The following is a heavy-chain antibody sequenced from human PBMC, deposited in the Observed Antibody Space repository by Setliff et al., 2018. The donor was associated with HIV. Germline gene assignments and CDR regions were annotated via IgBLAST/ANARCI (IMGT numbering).Heavy chain of an antibody. CDR2: INHSGST. D-gene: IGHD3-16*01. Sequence: SETLSLTCAVYGGSFNEYYWNWIRQIPGKGLEWIGEINHSGSTNYNESLKRRLRISVDTSKNQFSLSLNSVTAADTAVYYCARAYRDNVWGSWLQISSWFDSWGQGNLVTVSS. CDR3: ARAYRDNVWGSWLQISSWFDS. CDR1: GGSFNEYY. J-gene: IGHJ5*01. V-gene: IGHV4-34*01.